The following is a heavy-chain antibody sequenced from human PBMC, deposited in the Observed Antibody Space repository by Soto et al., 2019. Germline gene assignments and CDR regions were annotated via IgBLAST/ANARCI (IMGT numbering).Heavy chain of an antibody. J-gene: IGHJ6*02. D-gene: IGHD3-10*01. V-gene: IGHV1-69*13. CDR3: ARSLTWFGDPGMDV. CDR1: GGTFSSYA. CDR2: IIPIFGTA. Sequence: VASVKVSCKASGGTFSSYAISWVRQVPGQGLEWMGGIIPIFGTANYAQKFQGRVTITADESTSTAYMELSSLRSEDTAVYYCARSLTWFGDPGMDVWGQGTTVTVSS.